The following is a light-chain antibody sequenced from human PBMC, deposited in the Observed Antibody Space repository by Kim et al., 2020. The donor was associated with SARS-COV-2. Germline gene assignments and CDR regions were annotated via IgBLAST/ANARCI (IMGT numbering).Light chain of an antibody. CDR1: KLGDKY. V-gene: IGLV3-1*01. CDR2: KDN. J-gene: IGLJ2*01. CDR3: QAWDGSAVV. Sequence: SYGLAQPPSVSVSPGQTASITCSGDKLGDKYTSWYQQKPGQSPVLVMYKDNKRPSGIPERFSGSNSGNTATLTISGTQAMDEADYYCQAWDGSAVVFGGGTQLTVL.